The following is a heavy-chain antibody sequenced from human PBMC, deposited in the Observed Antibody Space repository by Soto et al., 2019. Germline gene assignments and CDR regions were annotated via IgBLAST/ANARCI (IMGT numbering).Heavy chain of an antibody. Sequence: QVRLQESGPGLVRPSGTLSLTCAVSGDSINSNYCWTWVRQPPGKGLEWIAEIYYSGGTSYNPSLKSRVTISMDKSKNQFSLNLTSVTAADTAMYYCARDTGWGLGYWGLGTLVTVSS. CDR1: GDSINSNYC. D-gene: IGHD6-19*01. V-gene: IGHV4-4*02. J-gene: IGHJ4*02. CDR3: ARDTGWGLGY. CDR2: IYYSGGT.